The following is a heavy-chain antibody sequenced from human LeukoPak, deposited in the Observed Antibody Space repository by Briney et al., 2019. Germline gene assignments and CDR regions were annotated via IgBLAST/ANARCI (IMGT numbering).Heavy chain of an antibody. D-gene: IGHD2-21*02. CDR1: GYTLTELS. CDR3: ATGAGVSVVTAIEYFQH. V-gene: IGHV1-24*01. J-gene: IGHJ1*01. Sequence: ASVKVSCKASGYTLTELSMHWVRPAPGKGLEWMGGFDAEDGETIYAQKFQGRVTMTEDTSTDTAYMELSSLRSEDTAVYYCATGAGVSVVTAIEYFQHWGQGTLVTVSS. CDR2: FDAEDGET.